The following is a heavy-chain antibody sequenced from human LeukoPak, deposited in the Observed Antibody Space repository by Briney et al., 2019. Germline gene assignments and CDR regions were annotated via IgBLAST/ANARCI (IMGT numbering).Heavy chain of an antibody. CDR3: ARDDYGGIDY. V-gene: IGHV3-7*01. Sequence: GGSLRLSCAASGFTFSSNWMSWVRQAPGKGLEWVANIKEDGSEKYYVDSVKGRFTISRDNAKNSLYLQMNSLRAEDTAVYYCARDDYGGIDYWGQGTLVTVSS. J-gene: IGHJ4*02. CDR2: IKEDGSEK. CDR1: GFTFSSNW. D-gene: IGHD4-17*01.